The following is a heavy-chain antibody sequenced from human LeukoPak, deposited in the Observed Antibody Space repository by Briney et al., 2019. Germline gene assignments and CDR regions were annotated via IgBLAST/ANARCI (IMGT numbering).Heavy chain of an antibody. CDR2: INKEGGEE. D-gene: IGHD3-22*01. Sequence: QTGGSLRLSCTASGFTFSSCWMNWVRQAPGKGLEWVASINKEGGEEFYVDSVRGRFTASRDNAKNSVFLQMNSLTAEDTAVYYCARGRITVMEPFDYWGQGTLVTVSS. J-gene: IGHJ4*02. CDR3: ARGRITVMEPFDY. V-gene: IGHV3-7*01. CDR1: GFTFSSCW.